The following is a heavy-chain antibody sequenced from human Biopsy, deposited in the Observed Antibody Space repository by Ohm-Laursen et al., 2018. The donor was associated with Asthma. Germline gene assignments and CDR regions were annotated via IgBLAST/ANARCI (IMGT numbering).Heavy chain of an antibody. D-gene: IGHD3-9*01. Sequence: STQTLTLTRSFSGFSLRTPGVGVGWIRQSPGKALGWLALIYWDDYNLFRPSLKRRLTITKDPSKNQVVLTITKMDPVDSGTYYCALSQDSGFDDHSPSWFDPWGQGTLVTVSS. J-gene: IGHJ5*02. CDR2: IYWDDYN. CDR3: ALSQDSGFDDHSPSWFDP. CDR1: GFSLRTPGVG. V-gene: IGHV2-5*02.